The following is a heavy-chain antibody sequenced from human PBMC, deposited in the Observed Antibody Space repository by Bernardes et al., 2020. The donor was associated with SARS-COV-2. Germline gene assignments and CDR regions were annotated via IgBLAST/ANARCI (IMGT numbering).Heavy chain of an antibody. J-gene: IGHJ4*02. Sequence: GGSLRLSCAASGFTLSNFSMNWVRQAPGKGLEWVSSIGSVGSYVSYADSVKGRFTISRDNAKNSLYLQMNSLRADDTAFYYCYLIVGGSGFDYWGQGTLVTVSS. D-gene: IGHD1-26*01. CDR2: IGSVGSYV. CDR1: GFTLSNFS. CDR3: YLIVGGSGFDY. V-gene: IGHV3-21*01.